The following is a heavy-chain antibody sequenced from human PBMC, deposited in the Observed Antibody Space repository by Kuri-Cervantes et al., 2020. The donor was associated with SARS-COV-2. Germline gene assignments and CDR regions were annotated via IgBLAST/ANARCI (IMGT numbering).Heavy chain of an antibody. V-gene: IGHV3-66*03. J-gene: IGHJ4*02. CDR2: VYTTGNT. D-gene: IGHD3-3*01. Sequence: GGSLRLSCAASGFTFSGYSMNWVRQAPGKGLEWVAVVYTTGNTYYADPVKGRFTISRDNSKNTVYLQMSSLRGDDTAVYYCARDSIFWSGFDYWGQGTLVTVSS. CDR1: GFTFSGYS. CDR3: ARDSIFWSGFDY.